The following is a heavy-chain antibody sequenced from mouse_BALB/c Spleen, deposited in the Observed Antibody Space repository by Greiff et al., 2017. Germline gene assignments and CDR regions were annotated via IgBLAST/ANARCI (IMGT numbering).Heavy chain of an antibody. CDR1: GYSFTSYW. V-gene: IGHV1S127*01. D-gene: IGHD1-1*01. CDR2: IDPSDSET. CDR3: ARGNYGSSSLFGY. J-gene: IGHJ2*01. Sequence: QVQLQQSGPQLVRPGASVKISCKASGYSFTSYWMHWVKQRPGQGLEWIGMIDPSDSETRLNQKFKDKATLTVDKSSSTAYMQLSSPTSEDSAVYYCARGNYGSSSLFGYWGQGTTLTVSS.